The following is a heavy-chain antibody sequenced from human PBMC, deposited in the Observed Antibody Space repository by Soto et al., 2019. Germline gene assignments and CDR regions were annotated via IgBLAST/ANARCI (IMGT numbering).Heavy chain of an antibody. V-gene: IGHV4-61*01. CDR2: IYYTGST. D-gene: IGHD5-12*01. CDR3: ARDGDGYNY. Sequence: QVQLQESGPRLVKPSETVSLTCTVSGASVSSGSFYWSWIRQPPGKGLEWVGYIYYTGSTSYSPSLKNRVSISVDTSKNQFSLKLSSVTAADTAVYYCARDGDGYNYWGQGTLVTVSS. J-gene: IGHJ4*02. CDR1: GASVSSGSFY.